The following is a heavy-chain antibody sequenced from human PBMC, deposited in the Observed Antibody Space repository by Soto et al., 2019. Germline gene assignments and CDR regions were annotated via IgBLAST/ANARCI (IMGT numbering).Heavy chain of an antibody. J-gene: IGHJ4*02. CDR2: IWNDGSIK. CDR1: GFTFSTYG. Sequence: QVYLVESGGGAVQPGRSLRLSCAASGFTFSTYGMHWVRQSADKGLEWVAVIWNDGSIKYYADSVKGRFTVSRDNSKNTLSVQMNSLRAEDTAGYYCARDHRDAYFDYLGQGALVTVSS. V-gene: IGHV3-33*01. CDR3: ARDHRDAYFDY.